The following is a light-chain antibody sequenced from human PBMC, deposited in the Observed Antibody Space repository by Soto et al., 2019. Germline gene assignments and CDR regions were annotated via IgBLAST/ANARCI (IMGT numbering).Light chain of an antibody. Sequence: EIVLTQSPATLSLSPGDRATLSCGASQSVTNNYLAWYQQKPGLAPRLLIYDASYRANGIPDRFSGSGSGTDFTLTISRLEPEDFVVYYCQQYGSSSWTFGQGTKVDIK. CDR2: DAS. CDR3: QQYGSSSWT. V-gene: IGKV3D-20*01. J-gene: IGKJ1*01. CDR1: QSVTNNY.